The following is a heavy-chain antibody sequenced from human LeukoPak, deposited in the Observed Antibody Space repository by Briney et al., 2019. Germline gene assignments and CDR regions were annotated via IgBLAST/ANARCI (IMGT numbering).Heavy chain of an antibody. D-gene: IGHD6-13*01. J-gene: IGHJ3*02. CDR1: GFTFSSYW. V-gene: IGHV3-9*01. CDR2: ISWNSGSI. Sequence: GGSLRLSCAASGFTFSSYWMHWVRQAPGKGLEWVSGISWNSGSIGYADSVKGRFTISRDNAKNSLYLQMNSLRAEDTALYYCAKSSSSYADAFDIWGQGTMVTVSS. CDR3: AKSSSSYADAFDI.